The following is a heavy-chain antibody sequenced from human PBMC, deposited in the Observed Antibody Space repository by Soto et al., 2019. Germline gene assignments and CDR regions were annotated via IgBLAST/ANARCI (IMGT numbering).Heavy chain of an antibody. J-gene: IGHJ4*02. CDR1: GFTFSRYA. D-gene: IGHD3-10*01. Sequence: GFLRLSCAASGFTFSRYAIHWVRPAPGKGLEWVAVISRDGSNKYYVDSVKGRFTISRDNSKNTLYSQMNSLRDEDTAVYYCARSRNSAVADSFDFWGQGTLVTVSS. CDR3: ARSRNSAVADSFDF. CDR2: ISRDGSNK. V-gene: IGHV3-30*04.